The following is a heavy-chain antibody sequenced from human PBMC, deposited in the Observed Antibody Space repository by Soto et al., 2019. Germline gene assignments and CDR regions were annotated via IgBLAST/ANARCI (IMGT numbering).Heavy chain of an antibody. V-gene: IGHV1-46*01. CDR3: VRDWNDVFRY. CDR1: GYTVTSYY. J-gene: IGHJ4*02. D-gene: IGHD1-1*01. CDR2: INPSGGST. Sequence: ASVKVSCKASGYTVTSYYMHWVRQAPGQGLEWMGIINPSGGSTSYAQKFQGRVTMTRETSTSTVYMELSSLRSEDTAVYYCVRDWNDVFRYWGQGTLVTVSS.